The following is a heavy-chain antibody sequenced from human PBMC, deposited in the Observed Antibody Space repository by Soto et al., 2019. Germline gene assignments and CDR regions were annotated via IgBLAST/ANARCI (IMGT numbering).Heavy chain of an antibody. CDR1: GGSISNSNYY. J-gene: IGHJ4*02. V-gene: IGHV4-39*01. Sequence: QLQLQESGPGLLTPSETLSLTCTVSGGSISNSNYYWGWIRQPPGKGLEWIGSIYYSGSTYYNPSLKSRVTISVDTTKNQFSLSRRSVTAADTAVYYCARQIYDFVWGTYRPFYFDYWGQGTLVTVSS. CDR3: ARQIYDFVWGTYRPFYFDY. D-gene: IGHD3-16*02. CDR2: IYYSGST.